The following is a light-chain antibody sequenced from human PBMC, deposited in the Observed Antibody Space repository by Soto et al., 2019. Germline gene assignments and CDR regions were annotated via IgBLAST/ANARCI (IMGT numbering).Light chain of an antibody. CDR1: QSVSISY. V-gene: IGKV3-20*01. CDR2: GAS. J-gene: IGKJ3*01. CDR3: QQYGSSL. Sequence: EIVLTQSPGTLSLSPGARATLSCRASQSVSISYLAWNQQKPGQAPRLLIYGASSRATGIPDRFSGSGSGTDFTLTISRLEPEDFAVYYCQQYGSSLFGPGTKVDIK.